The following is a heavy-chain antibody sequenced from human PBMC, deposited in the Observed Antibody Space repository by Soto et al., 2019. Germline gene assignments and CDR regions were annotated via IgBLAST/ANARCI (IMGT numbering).Heavy chain of an antibody. J-gene: IGHJ4*02. V-gene: IGHV3-7*01. Sequence: HPGGSLRLSCAASGFTFSSYWMSWVRQAPGKGLEWVANIKQDGSEKYYVDSVKGRFTISRDNAKNSLYLQMNSLRAEDTAVYYCAREKECCDEAARLQWYDYWGQGTLVTVSS. D-gene: IGHD6-6*01. CDR1: GFTFSSYW. CDR3: AREKECCDEAARLQWYDY. CDR2: IKQDGSEK.